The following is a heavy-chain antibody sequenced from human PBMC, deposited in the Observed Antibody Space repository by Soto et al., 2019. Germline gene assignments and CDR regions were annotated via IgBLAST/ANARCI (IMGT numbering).Heavy chain of an antibody. D-gene: IGHD6-19*01. CDR2: LMPIFGTP. J-gene: IGHJ4*02. CDR1: GGTFSSYA. V-gene: IGHV1-69*06. CDR3: ARPYRSGWQYYFDY. Sequence: ASVKVSCKASGGTFSSYAISWVRQAPGQGLEWMGGLMPIFGTPNYAQKFQGRVTITADKSTSTAYMELSGLRSEDTAMYYCARPYRSGWQYYFDYWGQGTLVPVSS.